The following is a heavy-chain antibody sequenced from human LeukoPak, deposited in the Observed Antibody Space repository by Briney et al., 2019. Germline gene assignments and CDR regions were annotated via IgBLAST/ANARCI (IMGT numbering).Heavy chain of an antibody. V-gene: IGHV1-8*03. CDR1: GYTFTNYD. J-gene: IGHJ4*02. CDR2: VNPNSGNT. CDR3: AREGFDY. Sequence: ASVKVSCKXSGYTFTNYDINWVRQATGQGLEWMGYVNPNSGNTGYAQKFQGRVTITKNTSISTAYMELSSLRSEDTAVYYCAREGFDYWGQGTLVTVSS.